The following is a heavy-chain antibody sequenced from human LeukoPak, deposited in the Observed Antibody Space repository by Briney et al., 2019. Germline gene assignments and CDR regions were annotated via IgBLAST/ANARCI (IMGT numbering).Heavy chain of an antibody. CDR2: IYPGDSDT. V-gene: IGHV5-51*01. CDR1: GYSFTSYW. CDR3: ARRWYSYPPAPFDY. J-gene: IGHJ4*02. Sequence: GESLKIPCKGSGYSFTSYWIGWVSQMPGKGLEWMGIIYPGDSDTRYSPSFQVQVTISADKSISTAYLQWSSLKASDTAMYYCARRWYSYPPAPFDYWGQGTLVTVSS. D-gene: IGHD5-18*01.